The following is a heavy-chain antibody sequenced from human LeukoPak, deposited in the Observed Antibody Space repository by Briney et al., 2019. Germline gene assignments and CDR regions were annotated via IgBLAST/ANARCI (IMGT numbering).Heavy chain of an antibody. J-gene: IGHJ4*02. CDR1: GGSISSSNW. D-gene: IGHD3-10*01. CDR2: INHSGST. V-gene: IGHV4-4*02. CDR3: VRSYRMAFFDY. Sequence: SETLSLTCAVSGGSISSSNWWSWVRQPPGKGLEWIGEINHSGSTNYNPSLKSRVTISVDKSKNQFSLKLSSVTAADTAVYYCVRSYRMAFFDYWGQGTLVTVSS.